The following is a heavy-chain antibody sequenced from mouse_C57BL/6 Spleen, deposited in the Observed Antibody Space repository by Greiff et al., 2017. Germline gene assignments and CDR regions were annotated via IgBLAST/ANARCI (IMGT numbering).Heavy chain of an antibody. V-gene: IGHV5-17*01. CDR3: ARRWITTRYFDY. D-gene: IGHD2-4*01. Sequence: EVQLVESGGGLVKPGGSLKLSCAASGFTFSDYGMHWVRQAPEKGLEWVAYISSGSSTIYYADTVKGRFTISRANAKNTLFLQMTSRRSDDTAMYYCARRWITTRYFDYWGQGTTLTVSS. CDR1: GFTFSDYG. CDR2: ISSGSSTI. J-gene: IGHJ2*01.